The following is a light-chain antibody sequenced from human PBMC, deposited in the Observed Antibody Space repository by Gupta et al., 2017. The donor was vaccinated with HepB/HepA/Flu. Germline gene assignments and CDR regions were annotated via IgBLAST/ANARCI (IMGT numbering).Light chain of an antibody. Sequence: DIVMSQSPLSLPVTPGEPASISCRSSQSLLHSSGYNFLYWYLQKPGQSPQLLIYLGSNRASGVPDRFSGSGSGTDFTLKISRVEAEDVGVFYCRQALQTPLTFGGGTKVEIK. V-gene: IGKV2-28*01. CDR3: RQALQTPLT. CDR1: QSLLHSSGYNF. J-gene: IGKJ4*01. CDR2: LGS.